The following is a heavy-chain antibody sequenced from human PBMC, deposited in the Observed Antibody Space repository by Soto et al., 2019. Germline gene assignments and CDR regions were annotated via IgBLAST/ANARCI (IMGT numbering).Heavy chain of an antibody. Sequence: GGSLRLSCAASGFTFSSYAMSWVRQAPGKGLEWVSAISGSGGSTYYADSVKGRFTISRDNSKNTLYLQMNSLRAEDTAVYYCAKHPARQGYYDSSGYYYGYWGQGTLVTVSS. CDR2: ISGSGGST. D-gene: IGHD3-22*01. CDR1: GFTFSSYA. J-gene: IGHJ4*02. V-gene: IGHV3-23*01. CDR3: AKHPARQGYYDSSGYYYGY.